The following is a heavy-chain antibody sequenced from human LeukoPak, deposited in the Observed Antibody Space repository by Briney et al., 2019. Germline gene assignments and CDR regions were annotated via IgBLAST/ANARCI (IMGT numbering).Heavy chain of an antibody. V-gene: IGHV4-59*12. CDR1: GGSMNSYY. CDR3: ARVSVDSGVAAAGPGDY. CDR2: IYYSGST. J-gene: IGHJ4*02. Sequence: SETLSLTCSVSGGSMNSYYWSWIRQSPGKGLEWIGYIYYSGSTNYNPSLKSRVTISVDTSKNQFSLKLSSVTAADTAVYYCARVSVDSGVAAAGPGDYWGQGTLVTVSS. D-gene: IGHD6-13*01.